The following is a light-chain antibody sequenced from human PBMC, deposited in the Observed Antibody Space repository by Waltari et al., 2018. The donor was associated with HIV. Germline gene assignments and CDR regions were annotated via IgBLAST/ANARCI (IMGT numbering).Light chain of an antibody. CDR3: QQYSSYSWT. Sequence: DIQMTQSPSTLPTSVGDKITITCRASQTVSNWLAWYQQRSGEAPKLLIYKASTLESGVPSRFSGRGSGTEFTLTISSLQPDDFATYYCQQYSSYSWTFGQGTKVEI. CDR1: QTVSNW. V-gene: IGKV1-5*03. CDR2: KAS. J-gene: IGKJ1*01.